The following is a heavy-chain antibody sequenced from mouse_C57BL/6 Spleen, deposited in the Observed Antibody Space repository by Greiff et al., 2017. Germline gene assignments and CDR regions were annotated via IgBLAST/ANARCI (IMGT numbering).Heavy chain of an antibody. V-gene: IGHV1-81*01. Sequence: QVQLQQSGAELARPGASVKLSYKASGYTFTSYGISWVKQRTGQGLEWIGEIYPRSGNTYYNEKFKGKATLTADKSSSTAYMELRSLTSEDSAVYFCAPPYEDAMDYWGQGTSVTVSS. D-gene: IGHD2-3*01. CDR1: GYTFTSYG. J-gene: IGHJ4*01. CDR2: IYPRSGNT. CDR3: APPYEDAMDY.